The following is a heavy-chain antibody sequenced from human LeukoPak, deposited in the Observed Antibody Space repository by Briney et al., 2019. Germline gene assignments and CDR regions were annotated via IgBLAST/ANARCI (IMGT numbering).Heavy chain of an antibody. Sequence: ASVKVSCKVSGYTLTELSMHWVRQAPGKGLEWMGGFDPEDGETIYAQKFQGRVTMTEDTSTDTAYMELSSLRSEDTAVYYCATIVYGSGSYYNEDGYWGQGTLVTVSS. D-gene: IGHD3-10*01. CDR2: FDPEDGET. V-gene: IGHV1-24*01. J-gene: IGHJ4*02. CDR3: ATIVYGSGSYYNEDGY. CDR1: GYTLTELS.